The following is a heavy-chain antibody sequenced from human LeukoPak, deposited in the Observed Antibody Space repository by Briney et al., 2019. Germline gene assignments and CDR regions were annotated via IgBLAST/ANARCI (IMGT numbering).Heavy chain of an antibody. J-gene: IGHJ4*02. V-gene: IGHV4-38-2*02. CDR3: ARDLLTGGYCSGGSCYDY. D-gene: IGHD2-15*01. CDR2: IYHSGST. CDR1: GYSISSDFY. Sequence: PSETLSLTCTVSGYSISSDFYCGWIRQPPGKGLEWIGSIYHSGSTYYNPSLKRRVTISVDTSKNQFSLKLSSVTAADTAVYYCARDLLTGGYCSGGSCYDYCGQGALVSVSS.